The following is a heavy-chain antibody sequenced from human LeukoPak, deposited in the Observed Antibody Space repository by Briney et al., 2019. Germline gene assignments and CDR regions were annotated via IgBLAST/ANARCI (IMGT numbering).Heavy chain of an antibody. V-gene: IGHV5-51*01. CDR1: GYIFTNPW. CDR2: INPGDSNI. J-gene: IGHJ4*02. D-gene: IGHD4-11*01. CDR3: AKQGGDSSAWQTIDN. Sequence: GESLKISCQGSGYIFTNPWIGWVRQLPGKGLELMGIINPGDSNIRYSPSFQGQVTISVDKSISTAYLQWSSLKASDTAMYYCAKQGGDSSAWQTIDNWGQGTLVTVAS.